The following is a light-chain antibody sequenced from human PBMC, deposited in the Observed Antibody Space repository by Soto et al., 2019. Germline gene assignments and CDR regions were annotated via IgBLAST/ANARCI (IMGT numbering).Light chain of an antibody. CDR3: RSYTSSSTRV. CDR2: EVS. CDR1: SSDVGGYNY. Sequence: QSVLTQPASVSGSPGQSITISCTGTSSDVGGYNYVSWYQPPPGKAPKLMIYEVSNRPSGVSNRFSGSKSCNTASLTISGLQAEDEADYYCRSYTSSSTRVFGGGTQLTVL. V-gene: IGLV2-14*01. J-gene: IGLJ3*02.